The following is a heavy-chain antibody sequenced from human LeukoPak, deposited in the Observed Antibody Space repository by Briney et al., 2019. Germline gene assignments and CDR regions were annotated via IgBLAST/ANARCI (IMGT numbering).Heavy chain of an antibody. Sequence: SVKVSCKASGGTFSSYAISWVRQAPGQGLEWMGGIIPIFGTANYAQKFQGRVTITADESTSTAYMELSSLRSEDTAVYYCARRATMVRGKFDYWGQGTLVTVSS. D-gene: IGHD3-10*01. CDR3: ARRATMVRGKFDY. CDR2: IIPIFGTA. J-gene: IGHJ4*02. CDR1: GGTFSSYA. V-gene: IGHV1-69*13.